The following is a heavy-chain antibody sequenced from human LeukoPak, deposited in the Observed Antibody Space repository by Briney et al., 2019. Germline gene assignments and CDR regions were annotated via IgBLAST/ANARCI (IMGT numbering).Heavy chain of an antibody. D-gene: IGHD3-9*01. CDR1: GGSISSGGYY. V-gene: IGHV4-31*01. J-gene: IGHJ5*02. CDR3: ARGGAGLRYFDWLLPPWFDP. Sequence: SETLSLTCTVSGGSISSGGYYWSWIRQHPGKGLEWIGYIYYSGSTYYNPSLKVLVTISVDTSKNQFSLKLSSVTAADTAVYYCARGGAGLRYFDWLLPPWFDPWGQGTLVTVSS. CDR2: IYYSGST.